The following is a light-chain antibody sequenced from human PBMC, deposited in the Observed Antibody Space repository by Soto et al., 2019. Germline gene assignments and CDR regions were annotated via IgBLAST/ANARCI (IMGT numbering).Light chain of an antibody. CDR1: SSDVGGYNY. J-gene: IGLJ2*01. Sequence: QSVLTQPASVSGSPGQSITISCTGTSSDVGGYNYVSWYQQHPGKAPKLMIYDVSNRPSGVSNRFSGSKSGNTASLTIPGLQAEDEADYSGSSYTSSSTLVVFGGGTKVTVL. CDR3: SSYTSSSTLVV. CDR2: DVS. V-gene: IGLV2-14*01.